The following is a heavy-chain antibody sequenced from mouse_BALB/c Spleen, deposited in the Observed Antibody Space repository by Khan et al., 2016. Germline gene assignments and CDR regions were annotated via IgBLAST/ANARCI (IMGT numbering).Heavy chain of an antibody. CDR2: IWGGGTT. Sequence: QVQLKQSGPSLVQPSQSLSINCIVSGFSLTTYAVHWVRQSPGKGLEWLGVIWGGGTTDYNAAFMSRLSITKDNSKSQVFFKMHSLQSDDTAIYSCAILDYFDSDGAWFAYWGQGSLVTVST. J-gene: IGHJ3*01. D-gene: IGHD2-4*01. CDR3: AILDYFDSDGAWFAY. V-gene: IGHV2-5-1*01. CDR1: GFSLTTYA.